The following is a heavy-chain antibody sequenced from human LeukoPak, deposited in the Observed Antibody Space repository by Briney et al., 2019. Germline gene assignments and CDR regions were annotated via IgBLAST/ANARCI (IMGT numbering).Heavy chain of an antibody. CDR1: GYTFTSYA. J-gene: IGHJ4*02. CDR2: INTNTGNP. D-gene: IGHD4-23*01. Sequence: ASVKVSCKASGYTFTSYAMNWVRQAPGQGLEWMGWINTNTGNPTYAQGFTGRFVFSLDTSVSTAYLQISSLKAEDTAVYYCARERKIIYGGKGPVPSFGYWGQGTLVTVSS. V-gene: IGHV7-4-1*02. CDR3: ARERKIIYGGKGPVPSFGY.